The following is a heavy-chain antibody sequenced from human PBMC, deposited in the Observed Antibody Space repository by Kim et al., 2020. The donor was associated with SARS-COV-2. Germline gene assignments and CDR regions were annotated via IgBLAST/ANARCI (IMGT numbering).Heavy chain of an antibody. D-gene: IGHD3-10*01. V-gene: IGHV3-66*01. J-gene: IGHJ6*01. CDR2: IYSDVSA. CDR3: ARKNPYYYDSVRTIYGVDV. Sequence: GGSLRLSCTASGFTVSSNYMSWVRQAPGKRLEWVSIIYSDVSAYYADSVKGRFTITRDNSKNTLYLQMNSLRAEDTAVYYCARKNPYYYDSVRTIYGVDV. CDR1: GFTVSSNY.